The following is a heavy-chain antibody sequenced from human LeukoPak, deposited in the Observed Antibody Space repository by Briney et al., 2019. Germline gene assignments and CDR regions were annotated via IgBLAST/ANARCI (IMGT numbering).Heavy chain of an antibody. V-gene: IGHV4-59*08. J-gene: IGHJ4*02. CDR3: AKAARPQYYFDY. CDR2: IFDTGST. D-gene: IGHD6-6*01. CDR1: GGSISNYY. Sequence: SETLSLTCTVSGGSISNYYWSWVRQTPGKGLEWIGYIFDTGSTNYNPSLRSRVTISVHTSKNQFSLKLSSVTAADTAVYYCAKAARPQYYFDYWGQGTLVTVSS.